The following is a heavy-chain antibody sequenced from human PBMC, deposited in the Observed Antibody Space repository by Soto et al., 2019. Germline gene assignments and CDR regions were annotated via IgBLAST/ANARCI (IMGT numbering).Heavy chain of an antibody. CDR1: GFTFSSYG. J-gene: IGHJ4*02. Sequence: GSLRLSCAASGFTFSSYGMHWVRQAPGKGLEWVAVIWYDGSNKYYADSVKGRFTISRDNSKNTLYLQMNSLRAEDTAVYYCARDLGESGYGVAVYWGQGTLVTVSS. CDR2: IWYDGSNK. V-gene: IGHV3-33*01. CDR3: ARDLGESGYGVAVY. D-gene: IGHD5-12*01.